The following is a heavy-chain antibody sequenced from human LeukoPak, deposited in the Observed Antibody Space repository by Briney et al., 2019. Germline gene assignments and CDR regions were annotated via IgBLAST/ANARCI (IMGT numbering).Heavy chain of an antibody. CDR2: IYSSGNT. Sequence: PSETLSLTCTVSGASMSSYYWTWIRQPPGKGLEWIGYIYSSGNTNSNTSLKSRVTISVDTSKNQFSLNLNSVTAADTAVYYCARGGEAGLADWGQGTLVTVSS. CDR3: ARGGEAGLAD. CDR1: GASMSSYY. V-gene: IGHV4-59*01. D-gene: IGHD4-17*01. J-gene: IGHJ4*02.